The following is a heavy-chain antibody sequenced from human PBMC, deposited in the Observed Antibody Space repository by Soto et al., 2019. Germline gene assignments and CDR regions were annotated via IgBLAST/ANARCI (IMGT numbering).Heavy chain of an antibody. CDR2: IYHSGST. CDR3: ATSELELRFGAFDI. V-gene: IGHV4-4*02. CDR1: GGSISSSNW. D-gene: IGHD1-7*01. J-gene: IGHJ3*02. Sequence: SETLSLTCAVSGGSISSSNWWSWVRQPPGKGLEWIGEIYHSGSTNYNPSLKSRVTISVDKSKNQFSLKLSSVTAADTAVYYCATSELELRFGAFDIWGQGTMVTVSS.